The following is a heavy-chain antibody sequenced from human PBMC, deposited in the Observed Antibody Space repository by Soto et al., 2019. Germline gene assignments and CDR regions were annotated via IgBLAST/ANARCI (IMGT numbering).Heavy chain of an antibody. D-gene: IGHD3-10*01. CDR2: INPSGGST. J-gene: IGHJ6*02. V-gene: IGHV1-46*03. CDR3: ARVDFGPQYYYGMDV. CDR1: GYTFTSYY. Sequence: ASVKVSCKASGYTFTSYYIHWVRQAPGQGLEWMGIINPSGGSTSYAQKFQGRVTMTRDTSTSTVYMELSSLRSEDTAVYYCARVDFGPQYYYGMDVWGQGTTVTVSS.